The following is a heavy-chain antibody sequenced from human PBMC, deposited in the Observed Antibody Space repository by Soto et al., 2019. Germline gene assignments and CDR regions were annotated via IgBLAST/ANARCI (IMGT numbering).Heavy chain of an antibody. CDR3: AREAIIVVVPAAIWFDP. V-gene: IGHV1-18*01. CDR1: GYTFTSYG. CDR2: ISAYNGNT. Sequence: GASVKVSCKASGYTFTSYGISWVRQAPGQGLEWMGWISAYNGNTNYAQKLQGRVTMTTDTSTSTAYMELRSLRSDDTAVYYCAREAIIVVVPAAIWFDPWGQGTLVTVSS. D-gene: IGHD2-2*01. J-gene: IGHJ5*02.